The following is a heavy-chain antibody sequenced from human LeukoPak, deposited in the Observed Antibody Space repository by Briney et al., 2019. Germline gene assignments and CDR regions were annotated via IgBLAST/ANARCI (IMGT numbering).Heavy chain of an antibody. V-gene: IGHV3-48*01. D-gene: IGHD4-11*01. CDR1: GFAFSSYT. CDR2: IGGSGSPI. Sequence: GGSLRLSCAVSGFAFSSYTMNWIRQVPGKGLEWVSYIGGSGSPIYYADSVKGRFTISRDNAKNSLYLQMNSLRAEDTAVYYFARDRDYSFDYWGQGTLVTVSS. CDR3: ARDRDYSFDY. J-gene: IGHJ4*02.